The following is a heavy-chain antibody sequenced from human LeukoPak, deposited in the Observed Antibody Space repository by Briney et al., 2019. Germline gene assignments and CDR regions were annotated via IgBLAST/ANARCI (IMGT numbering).Heavy chain of an antibody. V-gene: IGHV1-18*01. CDR1: GYTFTSYG. CDR3: ASGAYCSSTSCSLEY. CDR2: ISAYNGNT. D-gene: IGHD2-2*01. J-gene: IGHJ4*02. Sequence: ASVKVSCKASGYTFTSYGISWVRQAPGQGLEWMGWISAYNGNTNYAQKLQGRVTMTTDTSTSTAYMELRSLRSDDTAVYYCASGAYCSSTSCSLEYWGQGTLVTVSS.